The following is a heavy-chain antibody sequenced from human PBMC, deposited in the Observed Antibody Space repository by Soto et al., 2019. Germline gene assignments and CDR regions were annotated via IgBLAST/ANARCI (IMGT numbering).Heavy chain of an antibody. CDR2: IYYSGST. J-gene: IGHJ4*02. CDR1: GGSISSSSYY. V-gene: IGHV4-39*01. Sequence: QLQLQESGPGLVKPSETLSLTYTVSGGSISSSSYYWGWIRQPPGKGLEWIGSIYYSGSTYYNPSLNSRVTISVDTSKSLSALKLSSVTAADTSVYYCASVEGYCSSTSCYPDYWGQGTLVTVSS. D-gene: IGHD2-2*01. CDR3: ASVEGYCSSTSCYPDY.